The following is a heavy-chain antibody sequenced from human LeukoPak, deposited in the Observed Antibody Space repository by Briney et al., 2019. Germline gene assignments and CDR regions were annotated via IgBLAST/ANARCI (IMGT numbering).Heavy chain of an antibody. J-gene: IGHJ4*02. CDR1: GFTFSSYW. D-gene: IGHD3-10*01. CDR2: LNQDGSER. V-gene: IGHV3-7*02. Sequence: QPGGSLRLSYVSSGFTFSSYWMSWVRQTPGKGLEWVAHLNQDGSERYYVDSVKGRVTISRENVKNSLYLQMNSLRAEDTAVYYCAKCGTGSNFDYWGQGMLVTVSS. CDR3: AKCGTGSNFDY.